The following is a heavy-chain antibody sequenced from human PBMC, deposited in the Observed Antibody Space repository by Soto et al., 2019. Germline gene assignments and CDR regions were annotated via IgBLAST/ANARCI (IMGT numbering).Heavy chain of an antibody. Sequence: SVKVSCKVSGDTFTANALTWVRQAPGQGLEWIGGMIPVFGKPSYAQNFQGRVTITADRSTTDESTSTAYMELSSLRFEDTAVYYCGRVALNGPGNHWGQGTLVTVSS. CDR3: GRVALNGPGNH. J-gene: IGHJ5*02. D-gene: IGHD2-8*01. V-gene: IGHV1-69*13. CDR1: GDTFTANA. CDR2: MIPVFGKP.